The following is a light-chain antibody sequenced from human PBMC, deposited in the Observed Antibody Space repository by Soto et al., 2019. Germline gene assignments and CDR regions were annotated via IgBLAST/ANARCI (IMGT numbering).Light chain of an antibody. J-gene: IGLJ3*02. CDR3: ATWDNTLSVEV. CDR1: NSNIGRNY. Sequence: QSVLTQPPSVSAAPGQKVTISCFGSNSNIGRNYVPWYQQLPGTAPKLLIYGNNNRHSGITDRISGSKSGTSATLGITGLQPGDEADYYCATWDNTLSVEVFGGGTKLTVL. V-gene: IGLV1-51*01. CDR2: GNN.